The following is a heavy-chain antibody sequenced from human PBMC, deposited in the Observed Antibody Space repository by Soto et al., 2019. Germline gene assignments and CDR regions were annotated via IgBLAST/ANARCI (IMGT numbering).Heavy chain of an antibody. J-gene: IGHJ4*02. CDR1: GGSISSYY. Sequence: TVSGGSISSYYWSWIRQPAGKGLEWIGRIYTSGSTNYNPSLKSRVTMSVDTSKNQFSLKLSSVTAADTAVYYCARDQGTTIAVAGSLDYWGQGTLVTVS. D-gene: IGHD6-19*01. V-gene: IGHV4-4*07. CDR2: IYTSGST. CDR3: ARDQGTTIAVAGSLDY.